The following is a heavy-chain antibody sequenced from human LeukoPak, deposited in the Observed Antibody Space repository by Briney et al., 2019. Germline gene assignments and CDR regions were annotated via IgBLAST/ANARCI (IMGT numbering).Heavy chain of an antibody. CDR1: GGSISSYY. Sequence: PSGTLSLTCTVSGGSISSYYWSWIRQPPGKGLEWIAYIDYDGSAKYRPSLKSRVTISVDTSKNQFSLKLNPVIAADTAVYYCARAKKQDYVWDSYRYAGDVYFDFWGQGTLVTVSS. CDR2: IDYDGSA. D-gene: IGHD3-16*02. J-gene: IGHJ4*02. V-gene: IGHV4-59*01. CDR3: ARAKKQDYVWDSYRYAGDVYFDF.